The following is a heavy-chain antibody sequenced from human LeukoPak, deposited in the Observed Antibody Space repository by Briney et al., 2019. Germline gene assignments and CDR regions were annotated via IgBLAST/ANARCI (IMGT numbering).Heavy chain of an antibody. CDR1: GYTFTDYY. J-gene: IGHJ4*02. CDR3: ARSPDILTGENFDY. D-gene: IGHD3-9*01. V-gene: IGHV1-2*02. CDR2: INPNSGGT. Sequence: ASVKVSCKASGYTFTDYYMHWVRQAPGQGLEWMGWINPNSGGTNYAQKFYARVTMTRDTSVSTAYMELSRLRSDDTAVFYCARSPDILTGENFDYWGQGTLVTVSS.